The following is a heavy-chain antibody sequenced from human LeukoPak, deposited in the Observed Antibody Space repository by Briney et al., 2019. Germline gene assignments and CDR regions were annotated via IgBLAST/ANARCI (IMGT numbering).Heavy chain of an antibody. D-gene: IGHD2-8*01. CDR3: ARGVSPLDY. J-gene: IGHJ4*02. Sequence: PSETLSLTCTVSGGSVSSGSYYWSWVRQPAGKGLEWIGRIQSSGSTNHNPSLKSRVTMSVDTSKFQFSLKLSSVTAADTAVYYCARGVSPLDYWGQGTLVTVSS. V-gene: IGHV4-61*02. CDR2: IQSSGST. CDR1: GGSVSSGSYY.